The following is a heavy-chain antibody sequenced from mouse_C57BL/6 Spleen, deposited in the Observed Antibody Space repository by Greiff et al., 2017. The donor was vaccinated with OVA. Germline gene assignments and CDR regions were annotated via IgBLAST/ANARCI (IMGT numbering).Heavy chain of an antibody. CDR1: GYTFTDYY. V-gene: IGHV1-26*01. CDR2: INPNNGGT. Sequence: EVQLQQSGPELVKPGASVKISCKASGYTFTDYYMNWVKQSHGKSLEWIGDINPNNGGTSYNQKFKGKATLTVDKSSSTAYMELRSLTSEDSAVYYCARNGLYDMGFAYWGQGTLVTVSA. J-gene: IGHJ3*01. CDR3: ARNGLYDMGFAY. D-gene: IGHD2-12*01.